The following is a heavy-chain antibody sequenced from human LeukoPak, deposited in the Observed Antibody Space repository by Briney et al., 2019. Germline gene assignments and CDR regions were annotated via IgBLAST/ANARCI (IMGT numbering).Heavy chain of an antibody. D-gene: IGHD1-26*01. Sequence: GASVKVSCMASGFSFSGYYTHWVRQAPGQGLEWMGCIHPNSGGTNFAQKFRGRVTLTRDTSINTAYMELNRLRSDDTAVYYCARVPRGTGSHLVVDHWGQGTLVTVSS. CDR1: GFSFSGYY. J-gene: IGHJ4*02. CDR2: IHPNSGGT. CDR3: ARVPRGTGSHLVVDH. V-gene: IGHV1-2*02.